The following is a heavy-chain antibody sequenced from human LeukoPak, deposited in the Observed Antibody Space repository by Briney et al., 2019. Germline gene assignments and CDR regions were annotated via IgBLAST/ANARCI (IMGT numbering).Heavy chain of an antibody. CDR1: GASISTYF. V-gene: IGHV4-4*07. CDR3: AKTHCGGGSCDKFDS. J-gene: IGHJ5*01. D-gene: IGHD2-21*01. CDR2: VYADATT. Sequence: SETLSLTCTVSGASISTYFWSWIRQPAGKRMEWIGRVYADATTYYNPSLRSRVTLSIDTSKNQFSLRLNSVTAADTAVYYCAKTHCGGGSCDKFDSWGQGILVTVSS.